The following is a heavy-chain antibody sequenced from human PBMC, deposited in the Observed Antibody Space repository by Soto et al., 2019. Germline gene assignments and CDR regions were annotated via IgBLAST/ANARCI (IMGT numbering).Heavy chain of an antibody. D-gene: IGHD2-2*01. CDR1: GYTLTELS. Sequence: ASVKVSCKVSGYTLTELSMHWVRQAPGKGLEWMGGFDPEDGETIYAQKFQGRVTMTEDTSTDTAYMELSSLRSEDTAVYYCATSGYSVGVPAAMMGAFDIWGQGTMVTVAS. CDR2: FDPEDGET. V-gene: IGHV1-24*01. J-gene: IGHJ3*02. CDR3: ATSGYSVGVPAAMMGAFDI.